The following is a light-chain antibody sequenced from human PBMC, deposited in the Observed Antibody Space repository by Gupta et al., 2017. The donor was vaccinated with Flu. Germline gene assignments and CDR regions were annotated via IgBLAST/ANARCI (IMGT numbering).Light chain of an antibody. CDR2: AAS. Sequence: PSSLSASVGDRVTITCRASQKIGIFLNWYQQRPGEAPKVLINAASRLQSGIPSNFSGSGAGTYFTLTISRLQPEDFATYYCQQSDSSPHTFGQGTKVAIK. CDR1: QKIGIF. J-gene: IGKJ2*01. CDR3: QQSDSSPHT. V-gene: IGKV1-39*01.